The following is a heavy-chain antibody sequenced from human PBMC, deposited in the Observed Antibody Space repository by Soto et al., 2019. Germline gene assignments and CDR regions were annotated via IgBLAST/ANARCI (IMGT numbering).Heavy chain of an antibody. CDR2: IYYSGST. Sequence: QVQLQESGPGLVKPSQTLSLTCTVSGGSISSGGYYWSWIRQHPGKGLEWIGYIYYSGSTYYNPSLTRRVTTSVDTSKNQFSLKLTSVTAADTAVYYCARGGRRSPGMDAWGQGTTVTVSS. CDR1: GGSISSGGYY. J-gene: IGHJ6*02. V-gene: IGHV4-31*03. CDR3: ARGGRRSPGMDA.